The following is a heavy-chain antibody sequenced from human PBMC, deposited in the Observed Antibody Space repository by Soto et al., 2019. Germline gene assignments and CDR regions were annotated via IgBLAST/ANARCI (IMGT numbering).Heavy chain of an antibody. CDR2: INTYNGHT. J-gene: IGHJ3*02. CDR3: ARDLLYSSRSTVRFDI. D-gene: IGHD6-13*01. CDR1: GYTFTNYG. V-gene: IGHV1-18*01. Sequence: QVPLVQSGTEVKKPGASVKVSCKASGYTFTNYGISWVRQAPGQGLEWLAWINTYNGHTNYAQKLQGRVTLTTDTSTSTANMELRSLRSDDTAVYYCARDLLYSSRSTVRFDIWGQGTMVTVSS.